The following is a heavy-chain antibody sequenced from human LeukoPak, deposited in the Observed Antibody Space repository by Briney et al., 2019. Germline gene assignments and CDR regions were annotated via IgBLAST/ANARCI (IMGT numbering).Heavy chain of an antibody. J-gene: IGHJ4*02. D-gene: IGHD3-22*01. Sequence: SQTLSLTCTVSGGSISSGDYYWSWIRQPPGKGLEWIGYIYYSGSTYYNPSLKSRVTISVDTSKNQFSLKLSSVTAADTAVYCCASSPTYYYDSSGYYTSLPPHYFDYWGQGTLVTVSS. CDR2: IYYSGST. CDR3: ASSPTYYYDSSGYYTSLPPHYFDY. V-gene: IGHV4-30-4*01. CDR1: GGSISSGDYY.